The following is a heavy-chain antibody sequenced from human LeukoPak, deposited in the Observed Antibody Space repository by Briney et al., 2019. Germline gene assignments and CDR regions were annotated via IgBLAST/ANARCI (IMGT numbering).Heavy chain of an antibody. V-gene: IGHV1-2*02. D-gene: IGHD6-19*01. J-gene: IGHJ4*02. Sequence: PLASVKVSCKASGYTFTGYYMHWVRQAPGQGLEWMGWINPNSGGTNYAQRFQGRVTITRDTSITTAYMELTRLTSDDTAVYFCARGLPGYSTGWFTFWGQGTLVTVSS. CDR2: INPNSGGT. CDR1: GYTFTGYY. CDR3: ARGLPGYSTGWFTF.